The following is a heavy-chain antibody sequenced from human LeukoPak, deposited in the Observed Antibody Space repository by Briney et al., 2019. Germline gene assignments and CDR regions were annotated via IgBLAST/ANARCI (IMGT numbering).Heavy chain of an antibody. CDR3: AKEVKAVTNWFDP. CDR2: ISFSGTNT. V-gene: IGHV3-23*01. Sequence: GGSPRLSCAASGFTFSSYAMSWVRQAPGKGLEWVSAISFSGTNTYYANSVKGRFTISRDNSKNTLYLQMNSLRAEDTAVYFCAKEVKAVTNWFDPWGQGTLVTVSS. CDR1: GFTFSSYA. J-gene: IGHJ5*02. D-gene: IGHD6-19*01.